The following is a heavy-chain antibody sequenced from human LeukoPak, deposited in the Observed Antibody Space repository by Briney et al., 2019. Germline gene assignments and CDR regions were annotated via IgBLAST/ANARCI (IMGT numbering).Heavy chain of an antibody. CDR3: ARGTVGATGIDH. Sequence: GGSLRLSCEASGLTFYGYWMHWFRQVPGKGLVWVSEINGAGTKKNYADSVRGRFTVSRDNAKDTVFLQMDSLRVEDTAVYYYARGTVGATGIDHWGQGTLVSVSS. D-gene: IGHD6-13*01. CDR1: GLTFYGYW. CDR2: INGAGTKK. J-gene: IGHJ4*02. V-gene: IGHV3-74*01.